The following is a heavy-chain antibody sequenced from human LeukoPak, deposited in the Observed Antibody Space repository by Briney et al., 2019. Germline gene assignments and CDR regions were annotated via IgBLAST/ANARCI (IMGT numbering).Heavy chain of an antibody. V-gene: IGHV3-23*01. J-gene: IGHJ4*02. Sequence: PGGSLRHSCAASGFTFSSHAMSWVRQAPGKGLEWVSAISTSGGSTYYADSVKGRFTISRDNSKNTLYLQMNSLRAEDTAVYYCAKEPYSGSQLLDYWGQGTLVTVSS. D-gene: IGHD1-26*01. CDR2: ISTSGGST. CDR3: AKEPYSGSQLLDY. CDR1: GFTFSSHA.